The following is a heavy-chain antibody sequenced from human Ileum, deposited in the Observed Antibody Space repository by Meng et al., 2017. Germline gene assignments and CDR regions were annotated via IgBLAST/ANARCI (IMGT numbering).Heavy chain of an antibody. CDR3: ARENTIFGVVWGSWFDP. D-gene: IGHD3-3*01. V-gene: IGHV4-30-4*01. CDR1: GVSISSGDYY. Sequence: QVQLQESGPGLVKPSQILSLTCTVSGVSISSGDYYWSWIRQPPGKGLEWIGYIYYSGSTYYNPSLKSRVTISVDTSKNQFSLKLSSVTAADTAVYYCARENTIFGVVWGSWFDPWGQGTLVTVSS. CDR2: IYYSGST. J-gene: IGHJ5*02.